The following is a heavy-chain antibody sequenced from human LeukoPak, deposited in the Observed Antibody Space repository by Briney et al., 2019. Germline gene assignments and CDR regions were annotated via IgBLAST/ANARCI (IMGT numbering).Heavy chain of an antibody. CDR3: ARALGYYDSSGYYDPDAFDI. Sequence: SETLSLTCAVSGGSISSSNWWSWVRQPPGKGLEWTGEIYHSGSTNYNPSLKSRVTISVDKSKNQFSLKLSSVTAADTAVYYCARALGYYDSSGYYDPDAFDIWGQGTMVTVSS. CDR1: GGSISSSNW. V-gene: IGHV4-4*02. CDR2: IYHSGST. J-gene: IGHJ3*02. D-gene: IGHD3-22*01.